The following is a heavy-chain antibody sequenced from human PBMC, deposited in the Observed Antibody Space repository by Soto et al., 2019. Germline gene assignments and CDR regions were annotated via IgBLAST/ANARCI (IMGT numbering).Heavy chain of an antibody. D-gene: IGHD5-12*01. CDR3: ARDGQYRTDGFDI. CDR1: GFTYSSHG. J-gene: IGHJ3*02. CDR2: LSRGGGST. V-gene: IGHV3-23*01. Sequence: EAQLLESGGELIQPGGSLRLSCAASGFTYSSHGMSWVRQAPGKGLEWIAGLSRGGGSTYYADSASGRFTISRDNSKNTLDLIMNSLRVEDTALYYCARDGQYRTDGFDIWGQGTMVTVSS.